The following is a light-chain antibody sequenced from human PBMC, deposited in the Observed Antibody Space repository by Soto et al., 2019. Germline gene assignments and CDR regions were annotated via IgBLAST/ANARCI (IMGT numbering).Light chain of an antibody. CDR2: EVN. J-gene: IGLJ1*01. V-gene: IGLV2-8*01. CDR1: RSDVGGYNY. Sequence: QSALTQPPSASGSPGQSVAISCTGTRSDVGGYNYVSWYQQHPGKSPKLMMYEVNKRPSGVPDRFSGSKSGNTASLTVSGLQAEDEADYYCSSYAGSSNVFGTGTKLTVL. CDR3: SSYAGSSNV.